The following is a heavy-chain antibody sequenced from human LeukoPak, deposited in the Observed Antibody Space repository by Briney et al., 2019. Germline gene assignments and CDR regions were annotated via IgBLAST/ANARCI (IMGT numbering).Heavy chain of an antibody. D-gene: IGHD2-15*01. V-gene: IGHV4-31*03. CDR1: GGSISSGGYY. CDR2: IYYSGST. CDR3: ARAGYCSGGSCYPGTDQWFDP. J-gene: IGHJ5*02. Sequence: SQTLSLTCTVSGGSISSGGYYWSWIRQHPGKGLEWIGYIYYSGSTYYNPSLKSRVTISVDTSKNQFSLKLSSVTAADTAVYYCARAGYCSGGSCYPGTDQWFDPWDQGTLVTVSS.